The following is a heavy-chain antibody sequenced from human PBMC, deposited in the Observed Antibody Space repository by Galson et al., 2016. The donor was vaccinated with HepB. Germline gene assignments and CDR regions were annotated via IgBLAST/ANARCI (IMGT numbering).Heavy chain of an antibody. CDR2: TYYRSKWYN. Sequence: CAISGDSVSRISLAWNWIRQSPSRGLEWLGRTYYRSKWYNDYAASVKSRISINPDTSKNQFSLHLNSVTPEDTAVYYCARDYWGFFDYWGQGILVTVSS. V-gene: IGHV6-1*01. D-gene: IGHD7-27*01. CDR1: GDSVSRISLA. J-gene: IGHJ4*02. CDR3: ARDYWGFFDY.